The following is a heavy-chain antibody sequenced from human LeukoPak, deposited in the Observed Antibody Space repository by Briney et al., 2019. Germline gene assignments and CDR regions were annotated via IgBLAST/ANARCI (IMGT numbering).Heavy chain of an antibody. Sequence: GESLKISCKGSGYSFTNYWIGWVRQMPGKGLEWMGIIYPGDSDIRYSPSFQGQVTISADKSTAYLQWSSLKASDTAMYYCARGGRRIMGAFDPWGQGTLVTVSS. D-gene: IGHD1-26*01. CDR3: ARGGRRIMGAFDP. J-gene: IGHJ5*02. V-gene: IGHV5-51*01. CDR2: IYPGDSDI. CDR1: GYSFTNYW.